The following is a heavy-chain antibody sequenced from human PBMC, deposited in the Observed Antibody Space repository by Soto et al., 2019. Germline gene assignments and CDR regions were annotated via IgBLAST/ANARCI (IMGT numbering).Heavy chain of an antibody. J-gene: IGHJ4*02. Sequence: PSETLSLTCAVYGGSFSGYYWSWIRQPPGKGLEWIGEINHSGSTNYNPSLKSRVTISVVTSKNRFSLKLSSVTAADTAVYYCARHVNVLLWFGEFYFDYWGQGTLVTVSS. CDR1: GGSFSGYY. V-gene: IGHV4-34*01. D-gene: IGHD3-10*01. CDR3: ARHVNVLLWFGEFYFDY. CDR2: INHSGST.